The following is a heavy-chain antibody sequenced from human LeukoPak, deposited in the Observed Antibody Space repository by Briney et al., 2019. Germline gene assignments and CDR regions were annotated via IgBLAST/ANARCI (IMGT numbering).Heavy chain of an antibody. D-gene: IGHD6-19*01. CDR3: ARAIAVAGTRGGPSYFAY. J-gene: IGHJ4*02. Sequence: GGSLRLSCAASGFTLSSDYMSWVRPAPGKGLEWGSVIYSGGSTYYADSVTGRFTISRDNAKTSLYLQMNSLRAEDTAVYYCARAIAVAGTRGGPSYFAYWGQGTLVTVSS. V-gene: IGHV3-53*01. CDR2: IYSGGST. CDR1: GFTLSSDY.